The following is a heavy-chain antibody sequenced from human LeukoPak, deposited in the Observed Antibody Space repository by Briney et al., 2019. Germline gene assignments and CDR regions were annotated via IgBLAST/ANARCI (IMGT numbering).Heavy chain of an antibody. CDR2: IYYSGST. J-gene: IGHJ4*02. D-gene: IGHD3-10*01. CDR1: GGSISSSSYY. V-gene: IGHV4-39*07. Sequence: PSETLSLTCTVSGGSISSSSYYWGWIRQPPGKGLEWIGSIYYSGSTYYNPSLKSRVTISVDTSKNQFSLKLSSVTAADTAVYYCARVRVRGEVYWGQGTLVTVSS. CDR3: ARVRVRGEVY.